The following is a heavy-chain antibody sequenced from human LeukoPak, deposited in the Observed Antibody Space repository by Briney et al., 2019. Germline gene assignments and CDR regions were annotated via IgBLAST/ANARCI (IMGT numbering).Heavy chain of an antibody. CDR2: ISGSGGST. D-gene: IGHD6-13*01. V-gene: IGHV3-23*01. CDR3: AKVRRIYSSSWYAGDY. J-gene: IGHJ4*02. Sequence: GGSLRLSCAASGFTFSSYAMSWVRQAPGKGLEWVSAISGSGGSTYYADSVKGRFTISRDNSKNTLYLQMNSLRAEDTAVYYCAKVRRIYSSSWYAGDYWGQGTLVTVSS. CDR1: GFTFSSYA.